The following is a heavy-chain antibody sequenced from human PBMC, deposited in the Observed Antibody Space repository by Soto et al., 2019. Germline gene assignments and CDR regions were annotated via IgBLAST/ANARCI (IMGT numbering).Heavy chain of an antibody. CDR2: IIPTFGTA. CDR1: GGTFSSYA. V-gene: IGHV1-69*01. Sequence: QVQLVQSGAEVKKPGSSVKVSCKASGGTFSSYAISWVRQAPGQGLEWMGGIIPTFGTANYAQKFQGRVTITADESTSTAYMELSSLRSEDTAVYYCARGLAPYLYSRGGFDYWGQGTLVTVSS. D-gene: IGHD6-13*01. CDR3: ARGLAPYLYSRGGFDY. J-gene: IGHJ4*02.